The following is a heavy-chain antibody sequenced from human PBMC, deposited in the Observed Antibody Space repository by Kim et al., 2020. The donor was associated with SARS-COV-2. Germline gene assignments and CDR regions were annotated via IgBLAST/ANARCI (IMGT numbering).Heavy chain of an antibody. Sequence: GGSLRLSCAASGFTFSSYAMSWVRQAPGKGLEWVSAISGSGGSTYYADSVKGRFTISRDNSKNTLYLQMNSLRAEDTAVYYCAKDRLRLVGATIHGMDVWGQGTTVTVSS. CDR2: ISGSGGST. D-gene: IGHD1-26*01. J-gene: IGHJ6*02. V-gene: IGHV3-23*01. CDR1: GFTFSSYA. CDR3: AKDRLRLVGATIHGMDV.